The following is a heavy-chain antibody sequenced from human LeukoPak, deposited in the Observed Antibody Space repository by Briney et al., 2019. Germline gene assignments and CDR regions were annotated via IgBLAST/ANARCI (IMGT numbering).Heavy chain of an antibody. CDR2: IKEDGSVK. J-gene: IGHJ6*03. Sequence: QTGGSLRLSCAASGFTFSSYWMSWVRQAPGKGLEWVANIKEDGSVKYHVDSVKGRFTISRDNAKKSLYLQMNSLRAEDTAMYYCATLTGYRSSWYDYYYMDVWGKGTTVTVSS. V-gene: IGHV3-7*01. CDR1: GFTFSSYW. CDR3: ATLTGYRSSWYDYYYMDV. D-gene: IGHD6-13*01.